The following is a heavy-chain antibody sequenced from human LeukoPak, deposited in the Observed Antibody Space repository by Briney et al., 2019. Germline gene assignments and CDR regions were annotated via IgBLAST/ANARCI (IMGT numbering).Heavy chain of an antibody. CDR3: AADPIGSSWSNWFDP. Sequence: SVKVSCKASGGTFSSYAISWVRQAPGQGLEWMGGIIPIFGTANYAQKFQGRVTITADESTSTAYMELSSLRSEDTAVDYCAADPIGSSWSNWFDPWGQGTLVTVSS. D-gene: IGHD6-13*01. V-gene: IGHV1-69*13. CDR1: GGTFSSYA. J-gene: IGHJ5*02. CDR2: IIPIFGTA.